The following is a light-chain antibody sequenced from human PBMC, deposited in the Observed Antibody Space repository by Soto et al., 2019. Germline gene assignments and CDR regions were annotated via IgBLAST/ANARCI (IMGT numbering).Light chain of an antibody. V-gene: IGKV3-20*01. CDR2: GAS. CDR3: QQYCSSPPT. J-gene: IGKJ2*01. CDR1: QSVSSNY. Sequence: EIVLTQSPGTLSFSPGERATLSCRASQSVSSNYLAWYQQKPGQAPRLLIYGASSRAAGIPDRFSGSGSGTDFTSTVSRLEPEDFAVFYCQQYCSSPPTFGQGTKVEIK.